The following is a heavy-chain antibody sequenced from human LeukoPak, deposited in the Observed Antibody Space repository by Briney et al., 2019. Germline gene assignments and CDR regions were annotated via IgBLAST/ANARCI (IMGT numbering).Heavy chain of an antibody. J-gene: IGHJ6*02. Sequence: PSETLSLTCTVSGGSISGYYWSWIRQPAGKGLEWIGRIYTSGSTNYNPSLKSRVTMSVDTSKNQFSLKLSSVTAADTAVYYCAREGNYDFWSGYLPPDYYYYGMDVWGQGTTVTVSS. CDR1: GGSISGYY. D-gene: IGHD3-3*01. CDR2: IYTSGST. V-gene: IGHV4-4*07. CDR3: AREGNYDFWSGYLPPDYYYYGMDV.